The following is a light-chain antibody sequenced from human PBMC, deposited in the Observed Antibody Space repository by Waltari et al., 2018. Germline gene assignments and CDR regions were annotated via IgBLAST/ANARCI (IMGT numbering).Light chain of an antibody. Sequence: QLVLTQSPPASASLGAPVKLTCTPRSGHSSYAIPWHQQQAEKRPRYLMKINSDGSHSKGDGIPDRFSGSSSGAERYLTISSLQSEDEADYYCQTWGTGIRVFGTGTKFTVL. J-gene: IGLJ1*01. V-gene: IGLV4-69*01. CDR2: INSDGSH. CDR3: QTWGTGIRV. CDR1: SGHSSYA.